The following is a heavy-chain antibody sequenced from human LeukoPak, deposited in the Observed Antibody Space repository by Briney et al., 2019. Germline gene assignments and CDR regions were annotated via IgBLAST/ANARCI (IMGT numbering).Heavy chain of an antibody. Sequence: ASVKVSCKASGYTFTSYDINWVRQATGQGLEWMGWMNXNSGNTGYAQKFQGRVTMTRNTSISTAYMELSSLRSEDTAVYYCARNGGSGSYYKTDNWFDPWGQGTLVTVSS. CDR2: MNXNSGNT. CDR3: ARNGGSGSYYKTDNWFDP. CDR1: GYTFTSYD. V-gene: IGHV1-8*01. D-gene: IGHD3-10*01. J-gene: IGHJ5*02.